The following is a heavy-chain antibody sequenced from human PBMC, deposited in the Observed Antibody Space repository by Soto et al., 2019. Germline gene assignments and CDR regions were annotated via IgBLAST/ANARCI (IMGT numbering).Heavy chain of an antibody. Sequence: QVQLVQSGAEVKKPGSSVKVSCKASGGTFSSYAISWVRQAPGQGLEWMGGIIPIFGTANYAQKFQGRVTITADESTRTAYMELSSLRSEDTAVYYCARQGITIFGVVTKTRNWFDPWGQGTLVTVSS. V-gene: IGHV1-69*01. CDR2: IIPIFGTA. J-gene: IGHJ5*02. CDR3: ARQGITIFGVVTKTRNWFDP. CDR1: GGTFSSYA. D-gene: IGHD3-3*01.